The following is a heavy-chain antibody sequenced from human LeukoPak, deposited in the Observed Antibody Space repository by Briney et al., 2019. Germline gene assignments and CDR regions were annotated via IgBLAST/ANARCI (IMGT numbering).Heavy chain of an antibody. D-gene: IGHD3-22*01. V-gene: IGHV3-30*03. CDR1: GFTFRSYG. J-gene: IGHJ4*02. CDR2: MSYDGTNE. Sequence: GGSLRLSCAASGFTFRSYGIHWVRQAPGKGLEWVAVMSYDGTNEYYADSLKGRFTISRDNSKNSLYLQMNSLRLEDTAVYYCTRGGYDSSGYYYPYYYFDYWGQGTLVTVSS. CDR3: TRGGYDSSGYYYPYYYFDY.